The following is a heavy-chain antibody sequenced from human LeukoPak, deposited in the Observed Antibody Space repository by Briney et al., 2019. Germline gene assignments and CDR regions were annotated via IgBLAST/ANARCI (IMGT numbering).Heavy chain of an antibody. CDR3: ARDLGHWRGRQWDLPPDS. Sequence: ASVKVSCKASGYTCTSYAVYWVRQAPGQRLEWMGWINTGNGNTKYSQKFQGRVTITRDTSASTAYMELSSLRYEDTAAYYCARDLGHWRGRQWDLPPDSWGQGTQVTVSS. J-gene: IGHJ4*02. CDR1: GYTCTSYA. V-gene: IGHV1-3*04. CDR2: INTGNGNT. D-gene: IGHD1-26*01.